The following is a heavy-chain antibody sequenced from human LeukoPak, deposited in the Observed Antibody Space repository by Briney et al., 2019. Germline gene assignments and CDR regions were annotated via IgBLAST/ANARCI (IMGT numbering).Heavy chain of an antibody. J-gene: IGHJ4*02. CDR3: AKEGPKGPFDY. CDR2: ISSSNNTI. Sequence: GGSLRLSCAASGFTFSSYSMNWVRQAPGKGLEWVSYISSSNNTIYYADSVKGRFTISRDNSKNTLYLQMNSLRAEDTAVYYCAKEGPKGPFDYWGQGTLVTVSS. CDR1: GFTFSSYS. V-gene: IGHV3-48*01.